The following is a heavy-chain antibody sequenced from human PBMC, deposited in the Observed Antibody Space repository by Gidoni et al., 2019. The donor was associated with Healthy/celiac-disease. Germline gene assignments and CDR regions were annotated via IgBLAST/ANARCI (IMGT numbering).Heavy chain of an antibody. V-gene: IGHV4-4*07. Sequence: QVQLQESGPGLVKPSETLSLTCTVSGGSIRSYYWSWIRQPAGKGLEWIGRIYTSGSTNSNPPLKSRVTMSVDTSKNQFSLKLSSVTAADTAVYYCAREESYYDFWSGYYTGMYYYGMDVWGQGTTVTVSS. CDR3: AREESYYDFWSGYYTGMYYYGMDV. CDR1: GGSIRSYY. D-gene: IGHD3-3*01. CDR2: IYTSGST. J-gene: IGHJ6*02.